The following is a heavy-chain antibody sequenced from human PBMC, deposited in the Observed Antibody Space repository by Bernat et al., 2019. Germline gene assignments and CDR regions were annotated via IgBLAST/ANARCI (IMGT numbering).Heavy chain of an antibody. J-gene: IGHJ4*02. CDR3: ARARYYDLIDY. V-gene: IGHV3-74*01. CDR1: GVTFSSYW. CDR2: FNSDGSST. D-gene: IGHD3-3*01. Sequence: EVQLVESGGGLVQPGGSLRLSCAASGVTFSSYWMHWVRQARGKGLVWVSRFNSDGSSTTYADSVKGRFTISRDNAKNAVYLQMNSLRAEDTAVYYCARARYYDLIDYWGQGTLVTVSS.